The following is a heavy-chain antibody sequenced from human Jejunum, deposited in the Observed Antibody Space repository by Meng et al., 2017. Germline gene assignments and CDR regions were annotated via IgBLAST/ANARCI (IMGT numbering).Heavy chain of an antibody. D-gene: IGHD6-19*01. CDR3: ARRVGSGSFFDY. J-gene: IGHJ4*02. CDR1: GYSFSDYW. Sequence: GGSLRLSCKGSGYSFSDYWIAWVRQMPGKGLEWMGIIYPGGSDTRYSPSFEGQVTISADQSIATAHLQWSSLKASDSAMYFCARRVGSGSFFDYWGQGTLVTVSS. CDR2: IYPGGSDT. V-gene: IGHV5-51*01.